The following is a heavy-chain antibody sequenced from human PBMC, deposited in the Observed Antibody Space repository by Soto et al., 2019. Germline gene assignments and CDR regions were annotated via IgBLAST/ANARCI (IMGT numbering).Heavy chain of an antibody. CDR2: IYYCGST. V-gene: IGHV4-59*01. J-gene: IGHJ4*02. CDR1: GGSMSSYY. D-gene: IGHD3-16*01. CDR3: ARLYGGNFDS. Sequence: SXTLSLTCTVSGGSMSSYYWSWIRQPPVNGLVWIVYIYYCGSTNNTPSLKSRVTFSVDTSKNHFSLKLTSLTVADPAVYYCARLYGGNFDSWGQGTLVTVS.